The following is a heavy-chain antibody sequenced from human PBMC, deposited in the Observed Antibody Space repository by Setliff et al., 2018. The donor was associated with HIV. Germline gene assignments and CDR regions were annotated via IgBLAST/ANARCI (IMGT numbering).Heavy chain of an antibody. D-gene: IGHD3-22*01. CDR1: GFTLIDHW. V-gene: IGHV3-74*01. CDR2: INNDGSIT. Sequence: GGSLRLSCAASGFTLIDHWMHWVRQVPGKGLVWVSRINNDGSITNYADFVKGRFNMSRDSAKNTLYLQMNSLRVEDTVVYYCARDPASRDYYAQFEHWGQGALVTVSS. J-gene: IGHJ4*02. CDR3: ARDPASRDYYAQFEH.